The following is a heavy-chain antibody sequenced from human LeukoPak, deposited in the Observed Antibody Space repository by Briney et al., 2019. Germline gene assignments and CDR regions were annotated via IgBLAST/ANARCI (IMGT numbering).Heavy chain of an antibody. J-gene: IGHJ6*02. CDR3: ARAHEGRGTYYYGMDV. CDR1: GGSISRSYYY. Sequence: PSETLSLTCTVSGGSISRSYYYWGWIRQPPGKGLEWIGSVYYSGSTYYNPSLKSRVTISVDTSKNEIYLKMTSVTAADTAVYYCARAHEGRGTYYYGMDVWGPGTTVTVSS. V-gene: IGHV4-39*07. CDR2: VYYSGST.